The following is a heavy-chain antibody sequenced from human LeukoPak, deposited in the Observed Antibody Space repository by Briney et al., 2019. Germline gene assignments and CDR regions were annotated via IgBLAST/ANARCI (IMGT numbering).Heavy chain of an antibody. V-gene: IGHV4-39*07. CDR1: GGSVSGSDYY. Sequence: SETLSLTCTVSGGSVSGSDYYWGWIRQPPGKGLEWIGSLYYSGSTSYNPFLKSRVTMSVDTSKNQFSLKLRSVTAADTAVYYCARDRDSSGWPFDYWGQGTLVSVSS. CDR2: LYYSGST. J-gene: IGHJ4*02. D-gene: IGHD6-19*01. CDR3: ARDRDSSGWPFDY.